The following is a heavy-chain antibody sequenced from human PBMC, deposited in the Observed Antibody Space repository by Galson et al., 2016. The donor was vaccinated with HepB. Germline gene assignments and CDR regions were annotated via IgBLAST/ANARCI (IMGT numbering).Heavy chain of an antibody. CDR3: VKGGGKMEWLLDYYLDV. CDR2: ISYDETKK. J-gene: IGHJ6*03. Sequence: LRLSCAASGFIFSTYGMHWVRQAPGKGLEWVAGISYDETKKYYADSVKGRFIISRDNSKNTLYLQMKSLRPEDTAIYYCVKGGGKMEWLLDYYLDVWGKGTAVIVSS. CDR1: GFIFSTYG. V-gene: IGHV3-30*18. D-gene: IGHD3-3*01.